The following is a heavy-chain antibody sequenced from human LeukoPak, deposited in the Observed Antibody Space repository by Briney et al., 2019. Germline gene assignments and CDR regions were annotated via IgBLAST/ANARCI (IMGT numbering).Heavy chain of an antibody. CDR3: ARDGYNYYDNGGYYYSPYYFDY. V-gene: IGHV3-30*03. D-gene: IGHD3-22*01. CDR1: GFTFSSYG. Sequence: PGGSLRLSCAASGFTFSSYGMHWVRQAPGKGLEWVAVISYDGSNKYHADSVKGRFTISRDNSKNTLYLQMNSLRAEDTAVYYCARDGYNYYDNGGYYYSPYYFDYWGQGTLVTASS. CDR2: ISYDGSNK. J-gene: IGHJ4*02.